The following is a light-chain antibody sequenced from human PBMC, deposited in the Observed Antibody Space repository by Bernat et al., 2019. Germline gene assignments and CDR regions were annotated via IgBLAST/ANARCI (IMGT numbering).Light chain of an antibody. Sequence: DIQLTQSPSFLSASVGDRVTIACRAGQVIGTYFAWYQQKPGKAPKLLIYGASTLQSGVTSRFSGSGSGTEFTLTISTLQAEDFATYYCQQLDSFPITFGQGTRLEIK. J-gene: IGKJ5*01. V-gene: IGKV1-9*01. CDR1: QVIGTY. CDR3: QQLDSFPIT. CDR2: GAS.